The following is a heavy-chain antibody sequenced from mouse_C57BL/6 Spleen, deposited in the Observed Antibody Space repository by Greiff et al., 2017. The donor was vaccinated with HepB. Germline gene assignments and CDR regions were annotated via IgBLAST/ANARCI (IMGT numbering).Heavy chain of an antibody. Sequence: EVQLQQSGAELVRPGASVKLSCTASGFNIKDYYMHWVKQRPEQGLEWIGRIDPEDGDTEYAPKFQGKATMTADTSSNTAYLQLSSLTSEDTAVYYCTTWGTTVVEAYWGQGTLLTVSA. CDR2: IDPEDGDT. D-gene: IGHD1-1*01. V-gene: IGHV14-1*01. CDR1: GFNIKDYY. J-gene: IGHJ3*01. CDR3: TTWGTTVVEAY.